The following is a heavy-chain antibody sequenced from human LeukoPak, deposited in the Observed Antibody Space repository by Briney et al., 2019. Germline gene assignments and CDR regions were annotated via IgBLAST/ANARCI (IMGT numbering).Heavy chain of an antibody. D-gene: IGHD5-18*01. V-gene: IGHV4-34*01. CDR1: GGSFSGYH. CDR3: ARGRGYSYGENFGY. CDR2: INHSGST. Sequence: PSETLSLTCAVYGGSFSGYHWSWLRQPPGKGLEWMGEINHSGSTNYNPSLKSRVTISVDTSKNQFSLKLSSVTAADTAVYYCARGRGYSYGENFGYWGQGTLVTVSS. J-gene: IGHJ4*02.